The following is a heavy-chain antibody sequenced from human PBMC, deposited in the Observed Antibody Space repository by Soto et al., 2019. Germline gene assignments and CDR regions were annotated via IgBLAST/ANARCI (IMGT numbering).Heavy chain of an antibody. V-gene: IGHV1-69*01. CDR2: VSPPFRTS. CDR1: GVSFNNNG. Sequence: QVQLVQSGAEVNKTGSSVKVSCKTSGVSFNNNGIGWVRQAPGHGIEWMGGVSPPFRTSNYARKFQGRISITADASTGTVNMELSSLTSEETAQYYCARVLYYGSGSYSPYGMDVWGQGTTVTVSS. D-gene: IGHD3-10*01. CDR3: ARVLYYGSGSYSPYGMDV. J-gene: IGHJ6*02.